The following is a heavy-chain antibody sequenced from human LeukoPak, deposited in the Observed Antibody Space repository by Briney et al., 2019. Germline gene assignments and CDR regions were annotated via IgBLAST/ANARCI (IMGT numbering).Heavy chain of an antibody. CDR2: INSDGSST. Sequence: GGSLRLSCAASGFTFSSYWMHWVRQAPGKGLVWVSRINSDGSSTSYADSVKGRFTISRDNAKNTPYLQMNSLRAEDTAVYYCASTVVTRFDFWGQGTLVTVYS. CDR1: GFTFSSYW. D-gene: IGHD4-23*01. J-gene: IGHJ4*02. V-gene: IGHV3-74*01. CDR3: ASTVVTRFDF.